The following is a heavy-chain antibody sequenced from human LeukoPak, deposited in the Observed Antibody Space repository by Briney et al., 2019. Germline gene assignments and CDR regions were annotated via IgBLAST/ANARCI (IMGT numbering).Heavy chain of an antibody. J-gene: IGHJ5*02. CDR1: GFTFSSYA. D-gene: IGHD6-19*01. CDR3: AKRVPGGRLPGNWFDP. Sequence: GGSLRLSCAASGFTFSSYAMSWVRQAPEKGLEWVSTISGSGGGTYYADSVKGRFTISRDNSKNTLYLQMNSLRAEDTAVYYCAKRVPGGRLPGNWFDPWGQGTLVTVSS. CDR2: ISGSGGGT. V-gene: IGHV3-23*01.